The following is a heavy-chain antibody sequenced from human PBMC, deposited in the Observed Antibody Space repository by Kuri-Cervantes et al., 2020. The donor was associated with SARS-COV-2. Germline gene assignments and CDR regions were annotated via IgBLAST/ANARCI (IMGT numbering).Heavy chain of an antibody. CDR1: GYSINSGYY. J-gene: IGHJ3*02. CDR2: IYHSGST. CDR3: ARGNGGRDAFDI. V-gene: IGHV4-38-2*01. D-gene: IGHD2-8*01. Sequence: GSLRLSCAVSGYSINSGYYWGWIRQPPGKGLEWIGSIYHSGSTYHNPSLKSRVTISVDTSKNQFSLKLSSVTAADTAVYYCARGNGGRDAFDIWGQGTMVTVSS.